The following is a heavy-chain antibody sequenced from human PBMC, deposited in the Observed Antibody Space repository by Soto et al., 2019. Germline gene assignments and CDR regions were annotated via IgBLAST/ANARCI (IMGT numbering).Heavy chain of an antibody. CDR1: GGSISNFY. Sequence: PSETLSLTCTVSGGSISNFYLSWIQQPPGKGLEWIGYISYSGNTNYNPSLKSRVSISVDTSKNQLALNLTSVTAADTAVYYCASDPLVLFWSDLASGGLGTPATAPQ. CDR2: ISYSGNT. J-gene: IGHJ4*02. V-gene: IGHV4-59*01. CDR3: ASDPLVLFWSDLAS. D-gene: IGHD2-8*02.